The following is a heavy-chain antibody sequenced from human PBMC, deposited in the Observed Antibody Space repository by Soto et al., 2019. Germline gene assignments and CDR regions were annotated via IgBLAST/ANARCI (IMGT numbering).Heavy chain of an antibody. CDR2: INAGSGGT. CDR3: AKDADVIFGAVNDFHY. CDR1: GFTFSSYA. J-gene: IGHJ4*02. Sequence: EVQLLESGGGLVQPGGSLRLSCAASGFTFSSYAMSWVRQAPGKGLEWVSAINAGSGGTYYADSVKGRFAISRDNSKNTLFLQMNSVRAEDTAVYYCAKDADVIFGAVNDFHYWGQGTLVTVSS. D-gene: IGHD3-3*01. V-gene: IGHV3-23*01.